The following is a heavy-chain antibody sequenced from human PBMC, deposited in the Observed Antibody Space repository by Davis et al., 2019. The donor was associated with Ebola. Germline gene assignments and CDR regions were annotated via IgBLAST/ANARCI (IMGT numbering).Heavy chain of an antibody. D-gene: IGHD3-16*01. CDR3: ARDGPLFALGDYYYGMDV. V-gene: IGHV3-30-3*01. Sequence: GESLKIACAASGFTFSWYPMHWVRQAPGKGLEWVALISYDGSNKYYADSVKGRFTISRDNSKNTLYLQMNSLRAEDTAVYYCARDGPLFALGDYYYGMDVWGQGTTVTVSS. CDR1: GFTFSWYP. CDR2: ISYDGSNK. J-gene: IGHJ6*02.